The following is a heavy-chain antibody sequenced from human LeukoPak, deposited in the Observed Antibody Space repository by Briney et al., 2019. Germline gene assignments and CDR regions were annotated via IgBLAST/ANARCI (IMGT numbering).Heavy chain of an antibody. CDR3: ARGDYYDSSGYHPHDY. Sequence: GGSLRLSCAASGFTFSSYWMHWVRQAPGKGLVWFSRINSDGSSTSYADSVKGRFTISRDNAKNTLYLQMNSLRAEDTAVYYCARGDYYDSSGYHPHDYWGQGTLVTVSS. CDR1: GFTFSSYW. J-gene: IGHJ4*02. CDR2: INSDGSST. D-gene: IGHD3-22*01. V-gene: IGHV3-74*01.